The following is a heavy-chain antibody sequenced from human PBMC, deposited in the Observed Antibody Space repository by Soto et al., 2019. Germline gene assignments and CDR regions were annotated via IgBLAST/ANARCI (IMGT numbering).Heavy chain of an antibody. CDR2: IIPIFGTA. CDR3: ARVEHDYGDNPSWFDP. J-gene: IGHJ5*02. D-gene: IGHD4-17*01. V-gene: IGHV1-69*06. Sequence: QVQLVQSGAEVKKPGSSVKVSCKASGGTFSSYAISWVRQAPGQGLEWMGGIIPIFGTANYAQKFQGRVTITADKSTSTAYMELRSLRSEDTAVYYCARVEHDYGDNPSWFDPWGQGTLVTVSS. CDR1: GGTFSSYA.